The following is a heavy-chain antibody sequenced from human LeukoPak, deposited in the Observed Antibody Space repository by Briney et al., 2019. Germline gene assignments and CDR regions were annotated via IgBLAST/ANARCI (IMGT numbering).Heavy chain of an antibody. Sequence: GGSLRPSCAASGFIFSSYIMHWVRQAPGKGLQWVAVISYDGSDKYYADSVKGRFTISRDNSKNTLYLQMNSLRAEDTAVYYCARASRQWLLYYYYMDVWGKGTTVTVSS. CDR1: GFIFSSYI. V-gene: IGHV3-30*04. CDR3: ARASRQWLLYYYYMDV. D-gene: IGHD5-18*01. CDR2: ISYDGSDK. J-gene: IGHJ6*03.